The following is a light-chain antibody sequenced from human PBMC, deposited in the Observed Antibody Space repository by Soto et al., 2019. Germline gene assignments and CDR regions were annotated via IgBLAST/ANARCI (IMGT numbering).Light chain of an antibody. CDR2: GAS. J-gene: IGKJ1*01. V-gene: IGKV1-9*01. CDR1: QGISSY. Sequence: DIQLTQSPSFLSASVGDRVTITCRASQGISSYLAWYQQKPGKAPKVLIYGASTLQSGVPSRFSGSGSGTEFTLTISSLQPEDFATYYCQQLNSYPWTFSQGTKVEIK. CDR3: QQLNSYPWT.